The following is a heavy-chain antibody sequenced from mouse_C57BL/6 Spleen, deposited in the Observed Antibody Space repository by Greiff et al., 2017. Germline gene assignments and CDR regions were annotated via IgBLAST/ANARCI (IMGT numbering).Heavy chain of an antibody. J-gene: IGHJ3*01. CDR2: IYTDNGYT. CDR1: GYTFTTYS. Sequence: EVQLQESGAELVKPGASVKMSCKASGYTFTTYSINWVKQSPGKGLDRIGYIYTDNGYTNYNEKFKGKATMTSDKSSSTVYLQLSRLTADDTAVYFGARKGDKGAFAYWGQGTLVTV. V-gene: IGHV1-58*01. D-gene: IGHD1-3*01. CDR3: ARKGDKGAFAY.